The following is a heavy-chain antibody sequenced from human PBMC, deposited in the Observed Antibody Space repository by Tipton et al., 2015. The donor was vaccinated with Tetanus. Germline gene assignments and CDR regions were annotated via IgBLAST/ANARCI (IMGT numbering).Heavy chain of an antibody. CDR2: ISYDGSNK. CDR1: GFTFSSYG. CDR3: AKVSPNTSGCLDY. Sequence: SLRLSCAASGFTFSSYGMHWVRQAPGKGLEWVAVISYDGSNKYYADSVKGRFTISRDNSKNSLYLQMNSLRAEDTAFYYCAKVSPNTSGCLDYWGQGTLVTVSS. D-gene: IGHD6-19*01. V-gene: IGHV3-30*18. J-gene: IGHJ4*02.